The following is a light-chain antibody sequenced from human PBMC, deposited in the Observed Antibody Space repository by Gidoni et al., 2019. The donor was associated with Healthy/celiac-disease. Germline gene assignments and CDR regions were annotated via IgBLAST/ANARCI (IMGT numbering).Light chain of an antibody. CDR3: QVWDSSSDHRV. Sequence: SYVLTQPPPVSLAPGKTARITCGGNNIGSKCVHWYQQTPGQAPVLVVYADRDRPSGIPERFSGSNSGSTATLTISRVEAGDEADYYCQVWDSSSDHRVFGGGTKLTVL. V-gene: IGLV3-21*03. CDR2: ADR. CDR1: NIGSKC. J-gene: IGLJ3*02.